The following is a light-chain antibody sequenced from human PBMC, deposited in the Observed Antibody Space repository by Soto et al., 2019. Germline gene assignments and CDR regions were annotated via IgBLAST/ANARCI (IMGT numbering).Light chain of an antibody. CDR1: QSLVSTDGNTH. Sequence: DVVMTQSPLSLPVTLGQPASISCRSSQSLVSTDGNTHLTWLQQRPGQSPRRLIYKVSNRDSGVPDRFSGSGSGADFTLTLSRVEAEDVAVYYCMQATHWPYTFGQGTKLEIK. V-gene: IGKV2-30*01. CDR3: MQATHWPYT. CDR2: KVS. J-gene: IGKJ2*01.